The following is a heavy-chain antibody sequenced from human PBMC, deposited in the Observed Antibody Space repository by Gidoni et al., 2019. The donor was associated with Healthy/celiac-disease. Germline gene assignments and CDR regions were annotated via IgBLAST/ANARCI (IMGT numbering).Heavy chain of an antibody. J-gene: IGHJ4*02. Sequence: EVQLVESGGGLVQPGRSLRLSCAASGLTFDDYARHWVRQAPGQGLELVSGISWNSGSIGYADSVKGRFTISRDNAKNSLYLQMNSLRAEDTALYYCAKDWAAAGTSFDYWGQGTLVTVSS. CDR1: GLTFDDYA. CDR2: ISWNSGSI. D-gene: IGHD6-13*01. CDR3: AKDWAAAGTSFDY. V-gene: IGHV3-9*01.